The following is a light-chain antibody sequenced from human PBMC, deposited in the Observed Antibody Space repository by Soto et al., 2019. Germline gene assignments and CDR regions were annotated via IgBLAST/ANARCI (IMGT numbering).Light chain of an antibody. CDR3: QQTYSTLWT. CDR2: AAS. Sequence: DIQMTQSPSSLSASVGDRVIITCRASQSISTYLNWYQHKSGRAPKLLIHAASSLQSGVPSRFSGSGSGTDFTLTIRGLQPEDSATYYCQQTYSTLWTFGQGTNVEIK. V-gene: IGKV1-39*01. CDR1: QSISTY. J-gene: IGKJ1*01.